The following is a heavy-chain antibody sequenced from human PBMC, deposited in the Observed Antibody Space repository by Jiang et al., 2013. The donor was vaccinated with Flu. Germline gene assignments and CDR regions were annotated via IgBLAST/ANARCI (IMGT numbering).Heavy chain of an antibody. V-gene: IGHV3-23*01. Sequence: VQLLESGGGLVQPGGSLRLSCAASGFTFSSYAMSWVRQAPGKGLEWVSAISGSGGSTYYADSVKGRFTISRDNSKNTLYLQMNSLRAEDTAVYYCATWVGSIVATPAEFDYWGQGTLVTVSS. D-gene: IGHD5-12*01. CDR3: ATWVGSIVATPAEFDY. CDR1: GFTFSSYA. J-gene: IGHJ4*02. CDR2: ISGSGGST.